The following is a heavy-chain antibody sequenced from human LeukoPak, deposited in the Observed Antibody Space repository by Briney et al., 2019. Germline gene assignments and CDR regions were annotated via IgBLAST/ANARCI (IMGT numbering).Heavy chain of an antibody. D-gene: IGHD3-10*01. CDR1: GFTFSSYG. CDR3: ARVPRYGDDAFDI. CDR2: IWYDGSNK. J-gene: IGHJ3*02. Sequence: GGSLRLSCAASGFTFSSYGMHWVRQAPGKGLEWVAVIWYDGSNKYYADSVKGRFTISRDNSKNTLYLQMNSLRAEDTAVYYCARVPRYGDDAFDIWGQGTMVTVSS. V-gene: IGHV3-33*01.